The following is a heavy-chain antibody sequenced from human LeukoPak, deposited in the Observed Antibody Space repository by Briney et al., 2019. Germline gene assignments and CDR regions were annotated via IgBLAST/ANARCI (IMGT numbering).Heavy chain of an antibody. D-gene: IGHD5-12*01. CDR3: AKSAGVATIYFDC. Sequence: GSLRLSCAGSGFAFSASNMYWVRQASGKGLDWVGHIKRNTYATTYAASVQGRFTISRDDSRNTAYLQMNSLKTEDTAVYFCAKSAGVATIYFDCWGQGALVTVSS. CDR1: GFAFSASN. CDR2: IKRNTYAT. V-gene: IGHV3-73*01. J-gene: IGHJ4*02.